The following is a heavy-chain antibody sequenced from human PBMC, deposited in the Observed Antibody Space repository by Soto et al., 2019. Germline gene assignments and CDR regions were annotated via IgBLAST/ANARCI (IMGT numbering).Heavy chain of an antibody. CDR3: TLMVYAIPVRYFDL. Sequence: ASVKVSCKASGYTFASYYMHWVRQAPGQGLEWMGIINPSGGSTSYAQKFQGRVTMTRDTSTSTVYMELSSLRSEDTAVYYCTLMVYAIPVRYFDLWGRGTLVTVSS. D-gene: IGHD2-8*01. CDR1: GYTFASYY. CDR2: INPSGGST. V-gene: IGHV1-46*03. J-gene: IGHJ2*01.